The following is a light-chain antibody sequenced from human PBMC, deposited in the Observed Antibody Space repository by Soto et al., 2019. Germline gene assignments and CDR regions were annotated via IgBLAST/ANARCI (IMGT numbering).Light chain of an antibody. CDR2: AAS. CDR1: QDIGIH. CDR3: LQHKSFPFT. Sequence: DIQMTQSPSSLSASVGDRVTITCRASQDIGIHLGWYQQKPRKAPKRLIYAASSLESGVPSRFSGSGSGTEFYLTIRSLQTEDFATYYCLQHKSFPFTVGQGTRLDI. J-gene: IGKJ5*01. V-gene: IGKV1-17*01.